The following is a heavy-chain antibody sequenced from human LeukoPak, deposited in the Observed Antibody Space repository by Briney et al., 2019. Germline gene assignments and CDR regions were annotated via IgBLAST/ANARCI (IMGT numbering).Heavy chain of an antibody. CDR3: ARTYGSGSQYNWFDP. V-gene: IGHV1-18*01. Sequence: PWASVKVSCKASGYTFTSYGISWVRQAPGQGLEWMGWISAYNGNTNYAQKLQGRVTMTTDTSTSTAYMELRSLRSDDTAVYYCARTYGSGSQYNWFDPWGQGTLVTVSS. D-gene: IGHD3-10*01. CDR1: GYTFTSYG. CDR2: ISAYNGNT. J-gene: IGHJ5*02.